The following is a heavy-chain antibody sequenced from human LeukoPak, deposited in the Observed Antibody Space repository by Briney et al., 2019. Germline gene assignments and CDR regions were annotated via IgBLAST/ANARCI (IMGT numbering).Heavy chain of an antibody. J-gene: IGHJ6*02. CDR3: AREDLDV. V-gene: IGHV4-61*01. CDR2: IYYSGST. CDR1: GGPISSSSYY. Sequence: SETLSLTCTVSGGPISSSSYYWGWIRQPPGKGLEWIGYIYYSGSTNYNPSLKSRVTISVDTSKNQFSLKLSSVTAADTAVYYCAREDLDVWGQGTTVTVSS.